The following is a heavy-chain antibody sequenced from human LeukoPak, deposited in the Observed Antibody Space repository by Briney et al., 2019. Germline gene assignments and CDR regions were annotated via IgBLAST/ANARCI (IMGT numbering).Heavy chain of an antibody. CDR1: GGSFSGYY. V-gene: IGHV4-34*01. D-gene: IGHD3-10*01. J-gene: IGHJ4*02. CDR2: INHSGST. Sequence: SETLSLTCSVYGGSFSGYYWSWIRQSSGKRLEWIGEINHSGSTNYNPSLKSRVTISQDTSKNQFSLKLSSVTAADTAVYYCARGEGSGSYMSYFDYWGQGALVTVSS. CDR3: ARGEGSGSYMSYFDY.